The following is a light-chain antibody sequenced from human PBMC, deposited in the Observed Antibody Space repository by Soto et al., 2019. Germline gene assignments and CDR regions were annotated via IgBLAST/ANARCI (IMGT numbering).Light chain of an antibody. J-gene: IGKJ2*01. Sequence: EVELTQSPGTLSLSPGERATLSCRASQSVSNNYFAWYQQKPGQAPRLIIFASSDRATGIPDRFSGSGSGTDFILTISRLEPADVAAYYCQQYGSSPPYTFGQGTKLEIK. V-gene: IGKV3-20*01. CDR3: QQYGSSPPYT. CDR2: ASS. CDR1: QSVSNNY.